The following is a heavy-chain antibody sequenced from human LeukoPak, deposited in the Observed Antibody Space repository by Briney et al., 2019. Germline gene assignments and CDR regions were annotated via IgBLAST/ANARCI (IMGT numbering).Heavy chain of an antibody. J-gene: IGHJ5*02. CDR2: IYYSGST. D-gene: IGHD3-22*01. CDR1: GGSISSGGYY. Sequence: SETLSLTCTVSGGSISSGGYYWSWIRQPPGRGLEWIGYIYYSGSTNYNPSLKSRVTISVDTSKNQFSLKLSSVTAADTAVYYCARGDSSSSNWFDPWGQGTLVTVSS. V-gene: IGHV4-61*08. CDR3: ARGDSSSSNWFDP.